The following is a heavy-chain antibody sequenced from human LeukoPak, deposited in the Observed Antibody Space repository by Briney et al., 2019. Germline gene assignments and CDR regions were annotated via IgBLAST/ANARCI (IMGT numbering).Heavy chain of an antibody. Sequence: PSETLSLTCTVSGGSLSGFYWSWIRQPPGKGLEWIGYVYYSGSTTYNPSLKSRVTIAVDTSKNQFSLRLGSVTAADTAVYYCARHSRYGLYYFDYWGQGTLVTVSS. CDR1: GGSLSGFY. CDR3: ARHSRYGLYYFDY. CDR2: VYYSGST. V-gene: IGHV4-59*01. D-gene: IGHD5-18*01. J-gene: IGHJ4*02.